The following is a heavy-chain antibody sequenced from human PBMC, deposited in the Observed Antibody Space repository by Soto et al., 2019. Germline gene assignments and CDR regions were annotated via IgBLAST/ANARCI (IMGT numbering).Heavy chain of an antibody. CDR1: GGSVSSGSYY. CDR2: IYYSGST. Sequence: SETLSLTCTVSGGSVSSGSYYWSWIRQSPGKGLEWIGYIYYSGSTNYNPSLKSRVTISVDTSKNQFSLKLSSVTAADTAVYYCARDLTAMVGYFDYWGQGTLVTVSS. CDR3: ARDLTAMVGYFDY. D-gene: IGHD5-18*01. J-gene: IGHJ4*02. V-gene: IGHV4-61*01.